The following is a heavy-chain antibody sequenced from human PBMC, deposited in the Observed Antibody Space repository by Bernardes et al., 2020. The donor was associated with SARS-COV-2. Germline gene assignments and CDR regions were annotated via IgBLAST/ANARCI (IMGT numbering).Heavy chain of an antibody. J-gene: IGHJ4*02. V-gene: IGHV5-51*01. Sequence: GESLKISCKASGYTFTRYWIGWVRQVPGKGLEWMSIIYPDDSDTKYSPSFEGQVTISADKSISTAYLQLSSLKASDTAMYHCVRREYFYGPWGIDSWGKGTQVTVS. D-gene: IGHD3-10*01. CDR1: GYTFTRYW. CDR2: IYPDDSDT. CDR3: VRREYFYGPWGIDS.